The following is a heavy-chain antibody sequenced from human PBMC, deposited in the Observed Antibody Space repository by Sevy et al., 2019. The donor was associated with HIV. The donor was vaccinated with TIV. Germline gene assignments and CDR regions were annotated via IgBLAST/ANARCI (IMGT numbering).Heavy chain of an antibody. CDR2: ISSSSSYI. Sequence: GGSLRLSCAASGFTFSSYSMNWVRQAPGKGLEWVSSISSSSSYIYYADSVRGRFTISRDNAKNSLYLQMNSLRAEDTAVYYCARFISGELRAFDIWGQGTMVTVSS. CDR3: ARFISGELRAFDI. CDR1: GFTFSSYS. D-gene: IGHD1-26*01. V-gene: IGHV3-21*01. J-gene: IGHJ3*02.